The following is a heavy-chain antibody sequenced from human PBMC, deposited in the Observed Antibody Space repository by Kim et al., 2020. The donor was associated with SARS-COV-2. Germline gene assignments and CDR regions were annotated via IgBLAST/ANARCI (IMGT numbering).Heavy chain of an antibody. Sequence: ASVKVSCKASGYTFTSYGISWVRQAPGQGLEWMGWISAYNGNTNYAQKLQGRVTMTTDTSTSTAYMELRSLRSDDTAVYYCARVGARGGLLWFGELDYGMDVWGQGTTVTVSS. V-gene: IGHV1-18*04. CDR3: ARVGARGGLLWFGELDYGMDV. D-gene: IGHD3-10*01. CDR1: GYTFTSYG. CDR2: ISAYNGNT. J-gene: IGHJ6*02.